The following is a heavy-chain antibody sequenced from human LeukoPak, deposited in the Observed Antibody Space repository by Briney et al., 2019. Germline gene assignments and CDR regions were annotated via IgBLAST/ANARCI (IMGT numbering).Heavy chain of an antibody. CDR3: ARGQFDY. J-gene: IGHJ4*02. CDR2: INHSGST. V-gene: IGHV4-34*01. Sequence: TSETLSLTCAVYGGSFSGYHWSWIRQPPGKGLEWIGEINHSGSTNYNPSLKSRVTISVDTSKNQFSLKLSSVTAADTAVYYCARGQFDYWGQGTLVTVSS. CDR1: GGSFSGYH.